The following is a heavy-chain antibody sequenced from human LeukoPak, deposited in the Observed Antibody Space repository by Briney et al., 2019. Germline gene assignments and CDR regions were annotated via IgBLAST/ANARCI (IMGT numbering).Heavy chain of an antibody. Sequence: GGSLRLSCAASGFTFSSYAMSWVRQAPGKGLEWVSAIGDSGGTTFYADSVKGRFTISRDNSKNTLYLQMNSLRAEDTAVYYCASGSSGWYYFDYWGQGTLVTVSS. CDR3: ASGSSGWYYFDY. D-gene: IGHD6-19*01. CDR2: IGDSGGTT. J-gene: IGHJ4*02. V-gene: IGHV3-23*01. CDR1: GFTFSSYA.